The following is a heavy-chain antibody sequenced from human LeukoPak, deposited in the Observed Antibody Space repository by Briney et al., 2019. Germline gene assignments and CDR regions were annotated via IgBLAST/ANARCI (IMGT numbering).Heavy chain of an antibody. J-gene: IGHJ4*02. V-gene: IGHV1-46*01. CDR3: ARQGGYVSPATN. CDR1: GYSFTAYY. CDR2: INPSGGST. D-gene: IGHD1-14*01. Sequence: ASVKVSCKASGYSFTAYYMHFVRQAPGQGLEWMGIINPSGGSTSYAQKFQGRVTMTRDTSTSTVYMELSSLRSEDTAVYYCARQGGYVSPATNWGQGTLVTVSS.